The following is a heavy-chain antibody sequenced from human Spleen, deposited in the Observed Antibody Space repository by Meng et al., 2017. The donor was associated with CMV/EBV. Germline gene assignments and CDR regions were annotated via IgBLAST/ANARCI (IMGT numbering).Heavy chain of an antibody. CDR3: AKGTTGWDYYGMDV. D-gene: IGHD4-17*01. V-gene: IGHV3-23*03. CDR2: IYRGGTT. Sequence: GGSLRLSCVASGFSFNNYAMNWVRQAPGKGLEWVSVIYRGGTTYYADSVKGRFTISRDNSKNTLYLQMNSLRAEDTAVYYCAKGTTGWDYYGMDVWGQGTTVTVSS. CDR1: GFSFNNYA. J-gene: IGHJ6*02.